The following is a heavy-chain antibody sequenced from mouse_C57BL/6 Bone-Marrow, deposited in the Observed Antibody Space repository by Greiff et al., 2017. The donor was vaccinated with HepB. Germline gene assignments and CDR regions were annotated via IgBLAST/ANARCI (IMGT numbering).Heavy chain of an antibody. CDR3: ARHGWGFYYFDY. CDR1: GFTFSDYY. D-gene: IGHD1-1*02. J-gene: IGHJ2*01. CDR2: ISNGGGST. Sequence: DVMLVESGGGLVQPGGSLKLSCAASGFTFSDYYMYWVRQSPEKRLEWVAYISNGGGSTYYPDTVKGRITITRDNAKNTLYLQMSRLKSEDTTIYYCARHGWGFYYFDYWGQGTTLTFSS. V-gene: IGHV5-12*01.